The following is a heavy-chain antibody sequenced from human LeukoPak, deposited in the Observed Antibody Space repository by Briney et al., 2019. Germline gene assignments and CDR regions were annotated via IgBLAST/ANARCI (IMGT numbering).Heavy chain of an antibody. CDR1: GYTFTSYY. CDR2: INPSGGST. Sequence: ASVKVSCKASGYTFTSYYMHRVRQAPGQGLEWMGIINPSGGSTSYAQKFQGRVTMTRDMSTSTVYMELSSLRSEDTAVYYCARVRAGSNDAFDIWGQGTMVTVSS. J-gene: IGHJ3*02. V-gene: IGHV1-46*01. CDR3: ARVRAGSNDAFDI. D-gene: IGHD6-13*01.